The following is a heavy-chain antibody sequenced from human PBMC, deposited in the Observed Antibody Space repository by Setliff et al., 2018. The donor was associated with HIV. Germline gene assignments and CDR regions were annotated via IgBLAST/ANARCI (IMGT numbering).Heavy chain of an antibody. CDR1: GGTFSSYA. CDR3: ARDILEMWGSYSGRGFNWFDL. V-gene: IGHV1-69*13. Sequence: SVKVSCKASGGTFSSYAISWVRQAPGQGLEWMGGILGIFGTTYYAQKFQGRVTITADESTNIAHMELSSLTFEDTAVYYCARDILEMWGSYSGRGFNWFDLWGQGTLVTVSS. D-gene: IGHD1-26*01. J-gene: IGHJ5*02. CDR2: ILGIFGTT.